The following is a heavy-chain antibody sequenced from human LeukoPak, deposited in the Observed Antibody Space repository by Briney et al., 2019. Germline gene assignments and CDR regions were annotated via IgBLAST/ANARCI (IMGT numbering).Heavy chain of an antibody. CDR3: ASPVTAMTSYYGMDV. Sequence: ASVKVSCKASGYTFTSYYMHWARQAPGQGLEWMGIINPSGGSTSYAQKFQGRVTMTRDTSTSTVYMELSSLRSEDTAVYYCASPVTAMTSYYGMDVWGQGTTVTVSS. V-gene: IGHV1-46*01. D-gene: IGHD5-18*01. CDR1: GYTFTSYY. CDR2: INPSGGST. J-gene: IGHJ6*02.